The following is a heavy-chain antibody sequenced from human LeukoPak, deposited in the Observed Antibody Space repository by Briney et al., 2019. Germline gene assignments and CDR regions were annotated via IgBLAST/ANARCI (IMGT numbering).Heavy chain of an antibody. CDR3: AKDNSRDYTSGPNPDSLH. CDR2: ISWSSGSI. D-gene: IGHD6-19*01. J-gene: IGHJ4*02. V-gene: IGHV3-9*01. Sequence: GGSLRLSCAGSGFIFNNYAMHWVRQPPGKGLEWVSDISWSSGSIDYADSVKGRFTISRDNAKNSLYLQMNSLRVEDTAFYYCAKDNSRDYTSGPNPDSLHWGQGALVTVSS. CDR1: GFIFNNYA.